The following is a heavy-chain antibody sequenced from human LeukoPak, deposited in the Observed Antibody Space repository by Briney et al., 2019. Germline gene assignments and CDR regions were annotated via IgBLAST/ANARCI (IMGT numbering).Heavy chain of an antibody. D-gene: IGHD1-26*01. J-gene: IGHJ4*02. CDR1: GFTFTTYG. CDR3: ARQGSYHPTFVDY. Sequence: ASVKVSCKASGFTFTTYGISWVRQAPGQGLEWMGWISTYNGNTNTDYAQKLQGRVTMTTDTSTSTAYMELRSLTSDDTAVYYCARQGSYHPTFVDYWGQGTLVTVSS. CDR2: ISTYNGNT. V-gene: IGHV1-18*01.